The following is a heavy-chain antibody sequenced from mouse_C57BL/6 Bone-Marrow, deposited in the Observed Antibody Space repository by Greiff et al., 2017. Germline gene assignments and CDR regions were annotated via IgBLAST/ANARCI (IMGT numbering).Heavy chain of an antibody. V-gene: IGHV7-1*01. D-gene: IGHD3-2*02. CDR1: GFTFSDFY. Sequence: EVKVVESGGGLVQSGRSLRLSCATSGFTFSDFYMEWVRQAPGKGLEWIAASRNKANDYTTEYSASVKGRFIVSRDTSQSILYLRMNALRAEDTAIYFCARALDISGSGAMDYWGQGTSVTVSS. J-gene: IGHJ4*01. CDR3: ARALDISGSGAMDY. CDR2: SRNKANDYTT.